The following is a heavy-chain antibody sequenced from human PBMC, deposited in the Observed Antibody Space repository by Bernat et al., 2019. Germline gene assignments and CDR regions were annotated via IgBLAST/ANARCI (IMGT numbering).Heavy chain of an antibody. CDR2: IKSKTDGGTT. CDR1: GFTFSNAW. Sequence: EVQLVESGGGLVKPGGSLRLSCAASGFTFSNAWMSWVRQAPGKGLEWVGRIKSKTDGGTTDYAAPVKGRFTISRDNSKNTLYLQMNSLRAEDTAVYYCAKPYGGYFDYWGQGTLVTVSS. V-gene: IGHV3-15*01. CDR3: AKPYGGYFDY. J-gene: IGHJ4*02. D-gene: IGHD1-14*01.